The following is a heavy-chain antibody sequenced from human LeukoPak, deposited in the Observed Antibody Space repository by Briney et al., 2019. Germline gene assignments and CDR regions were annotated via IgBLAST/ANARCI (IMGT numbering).Heavy chain of an antibody. D-gene: IGHD1-26*01. CDR1: GFSFSNFA. CDR3: AKRGFIGGSYPFDY. CDR2: ISGSGGGT. V-gene: IGHV3-23*01. J-gene: IGHJ4*02. Sequence: GGSLRLSCAASGFSFSNFAMSWVRQAPGKGLEWVSFISGSGGGTYYVDSVKGRFTISRDNSKNTLYLQMNSLRVEDTAIYYCAKRGFIGGSYPFDYWGRGTLVTVSS.